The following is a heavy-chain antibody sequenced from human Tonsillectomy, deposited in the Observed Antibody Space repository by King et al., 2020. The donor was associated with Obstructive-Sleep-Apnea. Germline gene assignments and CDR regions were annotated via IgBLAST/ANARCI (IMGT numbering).Heavy chain of an antibody. CDR2: ISYDGSNK. CDR1: GFTFSNYA. J-gene: IGHJ6*02. V-gene: IGHV3-30-3*01. CDR3: ARDLYYYDSSGYYYEIDYYGMDV. D-gene: IGHD3-22*01. Sequence: VQLVESGGGVVQPGRSLRLSCAASGFTFSNYAMHWVRQAPGKGLEWVAAISYDGSNKYYADSVKGRFTISRDNSKNTLYLQMNSLRAEDTAVYYCARDLYYYDSSGYYYEIDYYGMDVWGQGTTVTVSS.